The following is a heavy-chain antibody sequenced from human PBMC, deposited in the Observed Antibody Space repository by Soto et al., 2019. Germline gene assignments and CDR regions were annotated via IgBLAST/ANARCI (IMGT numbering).Heavy chain of an antibody. CDR1: GGSISSGDYY. CDR3: AREPYYDILAGYPRGWFDP. J-gene: IGHJ5*02. Sequence: LSLTCTVSGGSISSGDYYWSWIRQPPGKGLEWIGYIYYSGSTYYNPSLKSRVTISVDTSKNQFSLKLSSVTAADTAVYYCAREPYYDILAGYPRGWFDPWGQGTLVTVSS. V-gene: IGHV4-30-4*01. D-gene: IGHD3-9*01. CDR2: IYYSGST.